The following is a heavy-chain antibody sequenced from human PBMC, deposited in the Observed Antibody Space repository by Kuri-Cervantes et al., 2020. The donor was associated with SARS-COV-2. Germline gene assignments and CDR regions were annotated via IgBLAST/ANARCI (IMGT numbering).Heavy chain of an antibody. V-gene: IGHV4-59*08. D-gene: IGHD5-12*01. CDR3: ARCSGYDLDFDY. CDR2: IYYSGST. J-gene: IGHJ4*02. CDR1: GGSISSYY. Sequence: SETLSLTCTVSGGSISSYYWSWIRQPPGKGLEWIGYIYYSGSTNYNPSLKSRVTISVDTSKNQFSQKPSSVTAADTAVYYCARCSGYDLDFDYWGQGTLVTVSS.